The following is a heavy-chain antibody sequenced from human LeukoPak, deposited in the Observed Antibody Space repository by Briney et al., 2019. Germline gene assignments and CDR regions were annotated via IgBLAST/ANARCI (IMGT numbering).Heavy chain of an antibody. J-gene: IGHJ4*02. D-gene: IGHD6-19*01. V-gene: IGHV3-21*01. Sequence: GGSLRLSCAASGFSFSSYSMNWVRQAPGKELEWVSTISSTSSYIYYADSVKGRFTISRDNAKNSLYLQMNSLRAEDTAVYYCARASSGWAVDLYYFDYWGQGTLVTVSS. CDR3: ARASSGWAVDLYYFDY. CDR2: ISSTSSYI. CDR1: GFSFSSYS.